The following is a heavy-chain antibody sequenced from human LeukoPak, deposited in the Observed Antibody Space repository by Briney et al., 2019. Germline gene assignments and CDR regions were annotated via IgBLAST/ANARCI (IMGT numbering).Heavy chain of an antibody. D-gene: IGHD4/OR15-4a*01. CDR1: GGSISSRSYY. CDR2: IYYSGTT. V-gene: IGHV4-39*07. Sequence: SETLSLTCTVSGGSISSRSYYWGWIRQPPGKGLEWIGSIYYSGTTYYNPSLKSRATVSVDTSKKQFSLKLSSVTAADTAIYYCARRSMVRTVGYYYGMDVWGQGTTVTVSS. J-gene: IGHJ6*02. CDR3: ARRSMVRTVGYYYGMDV.